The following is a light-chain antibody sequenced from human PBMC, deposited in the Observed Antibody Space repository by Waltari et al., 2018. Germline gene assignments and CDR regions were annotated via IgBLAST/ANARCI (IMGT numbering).Light chain of an antibody. V-gene: IGLV1-44*01. CDR2: RNI. CDR3: SAWDDSLNAWV. J-gene: IGLJ3*02. Sequence: YQQHPGKAPKLLIYRNIRLPSGVPDRFSGSESGASASLAISALQSEDEAVYYCSAWDDSLNAWVFGGGTKLTVL.